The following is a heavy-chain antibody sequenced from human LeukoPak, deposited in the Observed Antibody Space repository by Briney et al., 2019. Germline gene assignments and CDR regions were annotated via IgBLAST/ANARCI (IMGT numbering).Heavy chain of an antibody. Sequence: GSLRLSCAASGLFFSTNWMSWVRQAPGKGLEWVATIKPDGRDKYYVDSVKGRFTMSRDNGKNSVYLQMNSLRAEDTAVYYCAKASSMVRGVIITPTALAPWGQGTLVTVSS. CDR1: GLFFSTNW. CDR3: AKASSMVRGVIITPTALAP. CDR2: IKPDGRDK. J-gene: IGHJ5*02. D-gene: IGHD3-10*01. V-gene: IGHV3-7*03.